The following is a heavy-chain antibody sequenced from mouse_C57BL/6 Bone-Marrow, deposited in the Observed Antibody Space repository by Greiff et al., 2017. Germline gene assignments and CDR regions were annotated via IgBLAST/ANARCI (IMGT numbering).Heavy chain of an antibody. J-gene: IGHJ3*01. CDR2: IDPSDSYT. D-gene: IGHD1-1*01. Sequence: QVQLQQPGAELVKPGASVKLSCKASGYTFTSYWMQWVNQRPGQGLEWIGEIDPSDSYTNYNQKFKGKATLTVDTSSSTAYMQLSSLTSEDSAVYYCAREVYYGSSFPFAYWGQGTLVTVSA. CDR1: GYTFTSYW. V-gene: IGHV1-50*01. CDR3: AREVYYGSSFPFAY.